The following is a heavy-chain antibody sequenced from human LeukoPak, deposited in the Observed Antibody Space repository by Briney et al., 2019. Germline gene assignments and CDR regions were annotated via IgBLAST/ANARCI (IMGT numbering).Heavy chain of an antibody. CDR1: GGAISSYY. D-gene: IGHD5-18*01. J-gene: IGHJ4*02. Sequence: SETLSLTCTVSGGAISSYYWSWIRQSPGKGIEWIGYIYYSGSTNYNPSLKSRVTLSVDTSKYQFSLKLRYVTAADTAVYYCARNGGYTYAPYYFDYWGQGTLVTVSS. CDR2: IYYSGST. V-gene: IGHV4-59*01. CDR3: ARNGGYTYAPYYFDY.